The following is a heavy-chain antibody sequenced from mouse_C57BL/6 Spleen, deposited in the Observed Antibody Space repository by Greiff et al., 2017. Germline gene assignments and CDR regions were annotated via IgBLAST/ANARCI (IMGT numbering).Heavy chain of an antibody. D-gene: IGHD5-5*01. J-gene: IGHJ2*01. CDR3: AREGRLPLDC. CDR2: IDPSDSET. Sequence: QVQLQQPGAELVRPGSSVKLSCKASGYTFTSYWMHWVKQRPIQGLEWIGNIDPSDSETHSNQKFKDKATLTVDKSSSTAYMQLSSLTSEDSAVYYCAREGRLPLDCWGQGTTLTVSS. CDR1: GYTFTSYW. V-gene: IGHV1-52*01.